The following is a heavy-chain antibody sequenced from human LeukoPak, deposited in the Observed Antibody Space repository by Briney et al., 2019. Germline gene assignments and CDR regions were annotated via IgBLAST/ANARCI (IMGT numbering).Heavy chain of an antibody. V-gene: IGHV1-69*13. CDR1: GCTFSSYA. D-gene: IGHD2-2*01. J-gene: IGHJ3*02. CDR3: ARGLIGGKYQLLGAAGRGAFDI. CDR2: IIPIFGTA. Sequence: SVKVSFKASGCTFSSYAISWVRQAPGQGLEWMGGIIPIFGTANYAQKFQGRVTITADESTSTAYMELSSLRSEDTAVYYCARGLIGGKYQLLGAAGRGAFDIWGQGTMVTVSS.